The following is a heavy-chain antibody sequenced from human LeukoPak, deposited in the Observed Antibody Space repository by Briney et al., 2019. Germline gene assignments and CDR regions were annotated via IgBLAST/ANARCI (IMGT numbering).Heavy chain of an antibody. CDR2: LNPNSGDT. Sequence: ASVKVSCKASRYTFTDYYMHWVRQAPGHELEWMGWLNPNSGDTNDAQKFQGRVSMAGDSSISTAYMDLSDLRSDDMAVYSCARGRNVEMTTMSGGCDYWGQGTLVTVSS. CDR3: ARGRNVEMTTMSGGCDY. D-gene: IGHD5-24*01. CDR1: RYTFTDYY. J-gene: IGHJ4*02. V-gene: IGHV1-2*02.